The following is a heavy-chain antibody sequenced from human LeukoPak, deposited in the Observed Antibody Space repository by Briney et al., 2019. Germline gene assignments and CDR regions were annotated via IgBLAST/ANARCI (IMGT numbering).Heavy chain of an antibody. Sequence: ASVKVSCKASGYTFTSYAMNWVRQAPGQGLEWMGWINTNTGNPTYAQGFTGRFVFSLDTSVSTAYLQISSLKAEDTAVYYCARGGRVYVDTAMASDYWGQGTLVTVSS. CDR2: INTNTGNP. D-gene: IGHD5-18*01. J-gene: IGHJ4*02. CDR1: GYTFTSYA. V-gene: IGHV7-4-1*02. CDR3: ARGGRVYVDTAMASDY.